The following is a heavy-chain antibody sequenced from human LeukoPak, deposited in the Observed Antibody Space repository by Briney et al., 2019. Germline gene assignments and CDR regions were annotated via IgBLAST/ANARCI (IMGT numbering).Heavy chain of an antibody. D-gene: IGHD2-8*01. Sequence: PSETLSLTCAVYGGSFSGYYWSWIRQPPGKGLEWIGEINHSGSTNYNPSLKSRVTISVDTSKNQFSLKLSSVTAADTAVYYCARVVSGLDCWGQGTLVTVPS. CDR3: ARVVSGLDC. V-gene: IGHV4-34*01. J-gene: IGHJ4*02. CDR2: INHSGST. CDR1: GGSFSGYY.